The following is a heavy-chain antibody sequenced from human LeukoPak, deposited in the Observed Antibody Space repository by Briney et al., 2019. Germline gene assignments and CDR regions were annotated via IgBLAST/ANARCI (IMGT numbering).Heavy chain of an antibody. D-gene: IGHD3-22*01. CDR3: ARDQYYYDSSGCYRFDY. CDR1: GGSISSYY. J-gene: IGHJ4*02. V-gene: IGHV4-4*07. CDR2: IYTSGST. Sequence: SETLSLTCTVSGGSISSYYWSWIRQPAGKGLEWIGRIYTSGSTNYNPSLKSRVTMSVDTSKNQFSLKLSSVTAADTAVYYCARDQYYYDSSGCYRFDYWGQGTLVTVSS.